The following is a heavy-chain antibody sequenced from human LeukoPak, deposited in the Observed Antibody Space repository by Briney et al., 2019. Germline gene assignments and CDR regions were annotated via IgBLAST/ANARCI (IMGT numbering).Heavy chain of an antibody. CDR2: IYSGGNT. D-gene: IGHD2-8*02. V-gene: IGHV3-66*02. CDR3: VNLPGGGY. CDR1: GLTVSSNY. J-gene: IGHJ4*02. Sequence: GESLRLSCAAAGLTVSSNYMTWIRQAPRKGLEWVSIIYSGGNTYYADSVKGRFAISRDNSKNTVYLQMNSLRAEDTAVHYCVNLPGGGYWGQGTLVTVSS.